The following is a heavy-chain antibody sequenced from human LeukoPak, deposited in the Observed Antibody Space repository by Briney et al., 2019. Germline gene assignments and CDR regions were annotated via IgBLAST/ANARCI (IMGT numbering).Heavy chain of an antibody. V-gene: IGHV3-66*01. CDR1: GFAVSSNY. CDR2: IYSGGST. CDR3: ARSKYSNSHVDY. J-gene: IGHJ4*02. Sequence: PGGSLRLSCAASGFAVSSNYMTWVRQAPGKGLEWVSLIYSGGSTFYADSVKGRFTISRDNSKNTLCLQMNSLRAEDTAVYYCARSKYSNSHVDYWGQGNLVTVSS. D-gene: IGHD6-6*01.